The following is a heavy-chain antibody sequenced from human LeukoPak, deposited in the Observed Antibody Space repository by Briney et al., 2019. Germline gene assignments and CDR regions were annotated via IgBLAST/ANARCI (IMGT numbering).Heavy chain of an antibody. J-gene: IGHJ4*02. CDR3: ARDHLPNYDQRSPPGGSDY. D-gene: IGHD3-3*01. CDR1: GYTFTGYY. Sequence: ASVKVSCKASGYTFTGYYMHWVRQAPGQGLEWMGWINPNSGGTNYAQKFQGRVTMTRDTSISTAYMELSRLRSDDTAVYYCARDHLPNYDQRSPPGGSDYWGQGTLVTVSS. V-gene: IGHV1-2*02. CDR2: INPNSGGT.